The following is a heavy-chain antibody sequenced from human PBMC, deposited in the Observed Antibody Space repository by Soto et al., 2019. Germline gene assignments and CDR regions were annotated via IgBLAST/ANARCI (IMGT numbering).Heavy chain of an antibody. CDR2: ISGSGGDT. Sequence: HPGGSLRLSCAVSGFTVSSNYMSWVRQAPGEGLEWVSAISGSGGDTYYTDSVKGRFTISRDNSKNTLYLQMNSLRVEDTAVYYCANVPGYWGQGTLVTVSS. J-gene: IGHJ4*02. CDR1: GFTVSSNY. V-gene: IGHV3-23*01. CDR3: ANVPGY.